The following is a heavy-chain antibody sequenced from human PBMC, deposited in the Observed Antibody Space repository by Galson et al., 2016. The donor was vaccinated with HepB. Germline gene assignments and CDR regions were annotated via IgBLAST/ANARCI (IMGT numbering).Heavy chain of an antibody. CDR3: ARAIATSY. J-gene: IGHJ4*02. CDR1: GFTFSSYG. Sequence: SLRLSCAASGFTFSSYGMHWVRQAPGKGLEWVANIKQDGSEKSYVDSVKGRFTISRDNAKNSLFLRMNSLRADDTAVYYCARAIATSYWGQGALVTVSS. V-gene: IGHV3-7*04. CDR2: IKQDGSEK. D-gene: IGHD5-24*01.